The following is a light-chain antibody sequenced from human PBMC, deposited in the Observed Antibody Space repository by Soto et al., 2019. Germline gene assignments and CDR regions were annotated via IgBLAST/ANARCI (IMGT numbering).Light chain of an antibody. CDR3: HVWDSSSDHHV. CDR2: DDN. Sequence: SYELTQPPSVSVAPGQTARITCGGNNIGSKSVHWYQQKPGQAPVLVVYDDNDRPSGIPERFSGSNSGNTATLTINRVEAGDEADYYCHVWDSSSDHHVFGGGTKVTVL. CDR1: NIGSKS. J-gene: IGLJ2*01. V-gene: IGLV3-21*02.